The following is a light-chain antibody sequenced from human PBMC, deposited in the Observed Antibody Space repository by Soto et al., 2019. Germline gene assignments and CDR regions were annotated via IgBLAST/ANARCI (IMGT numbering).Light chain of an antibody. CDR2: GAS. J-gene: IGKJ1*01. CDR1: QSVSSN. V-gene: IGKV3-15*01. Sequence: EIVMTQSPATLSVSPGERATLSCWASQSVSSNLAWYQQKPGQAPRLLIYGASTRATGIPARFSGSGSGTEFTLTISSLQSEDSAVYYCQQYNNLWTFGQGTKVEIK. CDR3: QQYNNLWT.